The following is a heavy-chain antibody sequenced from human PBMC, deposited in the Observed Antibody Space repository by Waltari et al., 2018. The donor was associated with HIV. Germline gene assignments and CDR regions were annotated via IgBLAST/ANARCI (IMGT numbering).Heavy chain of an antibody. CDR2: VDPEDGET. CDR3: ASLAAAVYFDA. Sequence: EVHLVQSGPEVKKPGATVKISCTVSGYTFTDYSIHWVREAPGKGLEWMGLVDPEDGETVYAEKFQGRLTISADTSAATVSFELTGLRSDDTAIYYCASLAAAVYFDAWGQGTPLSVSS. J-gene: IGHJ4*02. CDR1: GYTFTDYS. D-gene: IGHD6-13*01. V-gene: IGHV1-69-2*01.